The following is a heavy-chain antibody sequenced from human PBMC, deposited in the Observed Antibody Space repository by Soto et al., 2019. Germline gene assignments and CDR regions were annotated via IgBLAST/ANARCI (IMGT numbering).Heavy chain of an antibody. D-gene: IGHD2-15*01. J-gene: IGHJ2*01. CDR1: GFIFEDYD. Sequence: SLKISCEASGFIFEDYDMHWVRQPPGKGLQWVSGISWNSGDKDYGDSVKGRFTISRDNARNSLDLQMSSLRVEDTATYYCVKKSCSHTRCYTGWFFDLWGRGTLVTVSS. CDR3: VKKSCSHTRCYTGWFFDL. V-gene: IGHV3-9*01. CDR2: ISWNSGDK.